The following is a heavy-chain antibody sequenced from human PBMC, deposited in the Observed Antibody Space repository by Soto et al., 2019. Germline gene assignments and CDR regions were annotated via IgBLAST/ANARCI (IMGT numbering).Heavy chain of an antibody. CDR3: ARASYCSGGSCPHGWWFDP. CDR2: ISAYNGNT. Sequence: ASVKVSCKASGYTFTGYYMHWVRQAPGQGLEWMGWISAYNGNTNYAQKLQGRVTMTTDTSTSTAYMELRSLRSDDTAVYYCARASYCSGGSCPHGWWFDPWGQGTLVTVSS. J-gene: IGHJ5*02. CDR1: GYTFTGYY. V-gene: IGHV1-18*04. D-gene: IGHD2-15*01.